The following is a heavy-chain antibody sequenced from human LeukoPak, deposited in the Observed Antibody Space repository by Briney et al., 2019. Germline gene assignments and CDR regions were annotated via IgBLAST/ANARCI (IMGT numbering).Heavy chain of an antibody. D-gene: IGHD2-21*02. CDR2: IIGNGERT. J-gene: IGHJ4*02. CDR3: ARVPWAGDRG. V-gene: IGHV3-23*01. CDR1: GFTFSSSD. Sequence: QLGGSLRLSCAASGFTFSSSDMSWVRQAPGKGLEWVSAIIGNGERTYYTDSVKGWFTISRDNSKNTLYLQMNSLRAEDTAVYYCARVPWAGDRGWGQGTLVTVSS.